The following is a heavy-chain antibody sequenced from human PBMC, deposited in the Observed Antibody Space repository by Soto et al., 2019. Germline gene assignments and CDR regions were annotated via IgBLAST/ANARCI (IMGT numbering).Heavy chain of an antibody. V-gene: IGHV4-59*11. CDR3: ARGRGSGSYPFDY. CDR2: IYYSGST. CDR1: GGSISSHY. D-gene: IGHD3-10*01. Sequence: QVQLQESGPGLVKPSETLSLTCTVSGGSISSHYWSWIRQPPGKGLEWIGYIYYSGSTNYNPSLQIRVTISVGTSRNQLSLKLSSVTAADTAVYYCARGRGSGSYPFDYWGQGTVVTVSS. J-gene: IGHJ4*02.